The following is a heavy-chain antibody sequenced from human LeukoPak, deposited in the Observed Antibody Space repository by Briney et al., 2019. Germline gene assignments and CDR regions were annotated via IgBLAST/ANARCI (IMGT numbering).Heavy chain of an antibody. CDR1: GFTFDDYA. D-gene: IGHD5-18*01. CDR3: AKGTAMVTKDFDY. J-gene: IGHJ4*02. CDR2: IRWNSGSI. Sequence: PGGSLRLSCAASGFTFDDYAMHWVRQAPGKGLEWVSGIRWNSGSIDYADSVKGRFTISRDNAKNSLYLQMNSLRAEDTALYYCAKGTAMVTKDFDYWGQGTLVTVSS. V-gene: IGHV3-9*01.